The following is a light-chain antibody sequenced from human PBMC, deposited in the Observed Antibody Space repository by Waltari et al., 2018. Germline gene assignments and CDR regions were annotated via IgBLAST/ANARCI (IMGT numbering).Light chain of an antibody. CDR1: SSDVGNYNR. J-gene: IGLJ2*01. Sequence: QSALPQPASVSGSPGPSITISCTGTSSDVGNYNRVSWYQQHPGKAPKLMIYAVSKRPSGVSDRCSGSKSGDVASLTISALQPEDEAEYFCSSYAGSSKGVFGGGTKVTVL. CDR3: SSYAGSSKGV. V-gene: IGLV2-23*02. CDR2: AVS.